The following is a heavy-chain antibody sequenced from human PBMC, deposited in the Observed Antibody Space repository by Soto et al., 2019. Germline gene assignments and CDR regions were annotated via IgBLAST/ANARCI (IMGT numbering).Heavy chain of an antibody. Sequence: EVQLVESGGGLVQPGGSLRLSCAASGFTFSSYRMSWVRQAPGKGLEWVGHIRRDGSDKYYVDSVKGRFTVSRDNSRNSLYLQMNSLRAEDTAIYYCASPQQWLGQRGDFDYWGQGTLVTVSS. V-gene: IGHV3-7*05. CDR2: IRRDGSDK. CDR1: GFTFSSYR. D-gene: IGHD6-19*01. J-gene: IGHJ4*02. CDR3: ASPQQWLGQRGDFDY.